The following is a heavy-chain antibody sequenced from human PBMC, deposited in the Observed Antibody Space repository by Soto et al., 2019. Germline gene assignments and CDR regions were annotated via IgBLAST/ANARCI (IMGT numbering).Heavy chain of an antibody. V-gene: IGHV4-59*01. CDR3: ARVDGYYGSGSYKSGDAFDI. CDR2: IYYSGST. D-gene: IGHD3-10*01. CDR1: GGSISSYY. Sequence: SETLSLTCTVSGGSISSYYWSWIRQPPGKGLEWIGYIYYSGSTNYNPSLKSRVTISVDTSKNQFSLKLSSVTAADTAVYYCARVDGYYGSGSYKSGDAFDIWGQGTMVTVSS. J-gene: IGHJ3*02.